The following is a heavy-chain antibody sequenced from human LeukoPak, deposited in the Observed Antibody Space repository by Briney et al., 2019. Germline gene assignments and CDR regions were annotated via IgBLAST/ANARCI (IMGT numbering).Heavy chain of an antibody. J-gene: IGHJ4*02. Sequence: SETLSLTCTVSGGSISSYYWSWIRQPPGPGLERIGYIYYSGSTNYNPSLKSRVTISVDTSKNQFSLKLSSVTAADTAVYYCARRTPEAMYYFDYWGQGTLVTVSS. CDR1: GGSISSYY. V-gene: IGHV4-59*08. D-gene: IGHD6-25*01. CDR3: ARRTPEAMYYFDY. CDR2: IYYSGST.